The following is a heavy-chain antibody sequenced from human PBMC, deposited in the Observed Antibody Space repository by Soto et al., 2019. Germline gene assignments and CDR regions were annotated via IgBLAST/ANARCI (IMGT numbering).Heavy chain of an antibody. CDR2: TNSDGTDS. Sequence: VQLVESGGIEVQTGGSLRLSCAAAGFDFEDHAMHWVRQVPGKGLEWVSLTNSDGTDSYYMDSVKGRFTISRDNAKSTLYLQMDRLRPEDTALYFCAKSLYYYDSSPLDHWGQGTLVTVSS. V-gene: IGHV3-43D*04. CDR3: AKSLYYYDSSPLDH. D-gene: IGHD3-22*01. J-gene: IGHJ4*02. CDR1: GFDFEDHA.